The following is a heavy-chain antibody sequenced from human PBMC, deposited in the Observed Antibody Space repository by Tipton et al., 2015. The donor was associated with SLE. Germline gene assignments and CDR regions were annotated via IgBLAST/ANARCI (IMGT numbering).Heavy chain of an antibody. CDR3: ARARVGSRLIDY. CDR2: IYHIGNT. CDR1: GASISSHY. V-gene: IGHV4-59*11. D-gene: IGHD3-10*01. Sequence: TLSLTCFVSGASISSHYWGWIRQPPGKGLEWIGHIYHIGNTNYRSSLKSRVTMSVDTSRRQVSLQLTSVTAADTAVYYCARARVGSRLIDYWGQGTLVTVSS. J-gene: IGHJ4*02.